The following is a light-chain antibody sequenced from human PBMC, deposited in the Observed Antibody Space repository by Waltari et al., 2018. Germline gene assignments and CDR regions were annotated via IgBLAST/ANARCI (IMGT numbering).Light chain of an antibody. CDR1: NNDIGALNL. J-gene: IGLJ2*01. CDR2: EVS. Sequence: QSALTQPASVSGSVGRSIPISCTGRNNDIGALNLVSWYQQYPGKPPKLVIYEVSNRPSGVSNRFSASKSGTTASLTISGLQAEDEAEYFCSSYATRYMVLFGGGTRVTVL. CDR3: SSYATRYMVL. V-gene: IGLV2-14*01.